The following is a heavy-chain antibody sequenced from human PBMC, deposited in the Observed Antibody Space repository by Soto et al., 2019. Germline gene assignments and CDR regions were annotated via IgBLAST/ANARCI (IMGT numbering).Heavy chain of an antibody. V-gene: IGHV3-9*01. CDR2: ISWNSGSI. Sequence: SLKISCAASGFTFDDYAMHWVRQAPGKGLEWVSGISWNSGSIGYADSVKGRFTISRDNAKNSLYLQMNSLRAEDTALYYCAKGGGTAYYYYMDVWGKGTTVTVSS. CDR3: AKGGGTAYYYYMDV. D-gene: IGHD5-18*01. J-gene: IGHJ6*03. CDR1: GFTFDDYA.